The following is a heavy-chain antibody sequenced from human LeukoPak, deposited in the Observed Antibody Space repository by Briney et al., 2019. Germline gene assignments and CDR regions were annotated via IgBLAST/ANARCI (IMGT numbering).Heavy chain of an antibody. CDR3: AEVLGGLWPGIDY. D-gene: IGHD2-15*01. Sequence: GGSLRLSCTASGFTFSTHSMHWVRQAPGKGPVWVSRINSDGSSTRYADSVTGRFTISRDNAKNTVYLQMNSLRAEDTAVYYCAEVLGGLWPGIDYWGQGTVVTVSS. V-gene: IGHV3-74*01. J-gene: IGHJ4*02. CDR2: INSDGSST. CDR1: GFTFSTHS.